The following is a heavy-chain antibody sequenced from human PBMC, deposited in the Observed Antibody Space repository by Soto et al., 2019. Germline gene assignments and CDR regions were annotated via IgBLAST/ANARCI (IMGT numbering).Heavy chain of an antibody. V-gene: IGHV3-30-3*01. Sequence: QVQLVESGGGVVQPERSLRLSCAASGFTFGSYDIHWVRQAPGKGLEWVAVISYDGSNKYYADSVKGRFTISRDNSKNTLYLQMNSLRTEDTAVYFCARGITMVRGVIIDYFDYWGQGILVTVSS. D-gene: IGHD3-10*01. CDR1: GFTFGSYD. J-gene: IGHJ4*02. CDR3: ARGITMVRGVIIDYFDY. CDR2: ISYDGSNK.